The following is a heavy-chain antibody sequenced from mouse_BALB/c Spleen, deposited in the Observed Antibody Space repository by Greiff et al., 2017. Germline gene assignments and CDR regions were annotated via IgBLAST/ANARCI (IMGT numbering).Heavy chain of an antibody. Sequence: VQLQQPGAELVKPGASVKMSCKASGYTFTSYWMHWVKQRPGQGLEWIGVIDPSDSYTSYNQKFKGKATLTVDTSSSTAYMQLSSLTSEDSAVYDCAREKGYGSSYGEDDWGQGTTLTVSS. D-gene: IGHD1-1*01. CDR1: GYTFTSYW. V-gene: IGHV1-59*01. CDR3: AREKGYGSSYGEDD. J-gene: IGHJ2*01. CDR2: IDPSDSYT.